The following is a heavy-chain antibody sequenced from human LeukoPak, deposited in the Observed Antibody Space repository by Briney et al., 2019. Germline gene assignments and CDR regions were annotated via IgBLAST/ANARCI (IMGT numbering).Heavy chain of an antibody. D-gene: IGHD5-12*01. CDR3: AKDIRLRSDIVATIDY. V-gene: IGHV3-9*01. Sequence: GGSLRLSCAASGFTFDDYAMHWVRQAPGKGLEWVSGISWNSGSIGYADSVKGRFAISRDNAKNSLYLQMNSLRAADTALYYCAKDIRLRSDIVATIDYWGQGTLVTVSS. CDR2: ISWNSGSI. CDR1: GFTFDDYA. J-gene: IGHJ4*02.